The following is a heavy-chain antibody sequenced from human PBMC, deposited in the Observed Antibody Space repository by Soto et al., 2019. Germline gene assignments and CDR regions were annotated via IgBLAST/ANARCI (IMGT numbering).Heavy chain of an antibody. CDR1: GYTFTSFS. Sequence: ASVKVSCKTSGYTFTSFSIHWVRQAPGQRLEWLGWINAGNGNTRYSQKFQGRVTITRDTSARTAYMEVSSLRSEDTAVYYCARSGRSWNLREFDYWGQGTLVTVSS. D-gene: IGHD6-13*01. CDR3: ARSGRSWNLREFDY. V-gene: IGHV1-3*01. CDR2: INAGNGNT. J-gene: IGHJ4*02.